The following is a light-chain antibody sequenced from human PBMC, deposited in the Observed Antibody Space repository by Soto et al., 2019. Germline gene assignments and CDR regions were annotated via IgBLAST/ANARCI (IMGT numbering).Light chain of an antibody. Sequence: EIVLTQSPGTLSLSPGERATLSCRASQSVSSSYLAWYQQKPGLAPRLLMYGASSRATGIPDRFIGSGSGTDFTLTISRLEPEDFAVYYCQQYGSSPWTFGQGTKVEI. CDR1: QSVSSSY. V-gene: IGKV3-20*01. CDR2: GAS. CDR3: QQYGSSPWT. J-gene: IGKJ1*01.